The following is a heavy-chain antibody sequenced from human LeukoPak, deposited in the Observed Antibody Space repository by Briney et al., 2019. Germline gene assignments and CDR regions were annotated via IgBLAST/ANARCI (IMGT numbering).Heavy chain of an antibody. CDR2: IYYSGST. CDR1: GVSVSSYY. Sequence: KPSETLSLTCTVSGVSVSSYYWSCIRQPPGKGLEWIGYIYYSGSTNYNPSLKSRVTISVDTSKNQFSLELSSVTAADTAVYYCARVADHGYSDYWGLGTLVTVSS. J-gene: IGHJ4*02. V-gene: IGHV4-59*02. CDR3: ARVADHGYSDY. D-gene: IGHD5-24*01.